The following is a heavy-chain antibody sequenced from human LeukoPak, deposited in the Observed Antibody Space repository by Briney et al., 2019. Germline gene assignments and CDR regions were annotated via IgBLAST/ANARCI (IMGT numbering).Heavy chain of an antibody. Sequence: SETLSLTCTVSGGSISSYYWSWIRQPPGKGLEWIGYIYYSGSTNYNPSLKSRVTISVDTSKNQFSLKLSSVTAADTAVYYCARESSGWYSYDYWGQGTLVTVSS. CDR1: GGSISSYY. J-gene: IGHJ4*02. CDR2: IYYSGST. CDR3: ARESSGWYSYDY. V-gene: IGHV4-59*01. D-gene: IGHD6-19*01.